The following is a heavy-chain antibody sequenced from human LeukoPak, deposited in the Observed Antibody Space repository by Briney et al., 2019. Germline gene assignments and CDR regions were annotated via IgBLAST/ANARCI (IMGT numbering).Heavy chain of an antibody. V-gene: IGHV3-30*02. Sequence: GGSLRLSCAASGFTFSSYGMHWVRQAPGKGLEWVAFIRYDASNKYYGDSVKGRFTVSRDNVKNALYLQMNSLRTEGTVVYYCAKDFSSSSLGSWYFDLWGRGALVTVYS. CDR3: AKDFSSSSLGSWYFDL. D-gene: IGHD6-13*01. CDR1: GFTFSSYG. J-gene: IGHJ2*01. CDR2: IRYDASNK.